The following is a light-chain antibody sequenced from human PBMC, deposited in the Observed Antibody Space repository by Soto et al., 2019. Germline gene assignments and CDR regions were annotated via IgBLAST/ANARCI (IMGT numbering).Light chain of an antibody. V-gene: IGKV1-39*01. J-gene: IGKJ1*01. CDR3: QQSYSTPRT. Sequence: DIHITQSPSSLSASVGDRVTITCRANQSISSYLNLYQQKPRKAPKLLIYAASSLQSGVPSRFSGSGSGTDFTITISSLQPEDFATYYCQQSYSTPRTFGQETK. CDR2: AAS. CDR1: QSISSY.